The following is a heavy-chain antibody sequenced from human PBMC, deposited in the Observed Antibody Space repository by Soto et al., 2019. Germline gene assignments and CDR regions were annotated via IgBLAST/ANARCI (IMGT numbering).Heavy chain of an antibody. D-gene: IGHD2-2*01. Sequence: QVQLVQSGAEVKKPGASVKVSCKGLGYNFIKYGINWVRQAPGQGLEWMGWISPYSGYTHSAQKFQGRLTLTTDTAATTVYMELRSLRSADTALYYCTREAIVVIPAAQPSHFDSWGQGTLVTVSS. CDR1: GYNFIKYG. CDR2: ISPYSGYT. CDR3: TREAIVVIPAAQPSHFDS. J-gene: IGHJ4*02. V-gene: IGHV1-18*01.